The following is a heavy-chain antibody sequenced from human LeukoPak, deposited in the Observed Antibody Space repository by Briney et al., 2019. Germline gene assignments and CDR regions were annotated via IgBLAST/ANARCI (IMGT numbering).Heavy chain of an antibody. D-gene: IGHD3-9*01. V-gene: IGHV1-18*01. J-gene: IGHJ1*01. CDR1: GYTSTSYG. CDR3: ARSPFDGPVYFQH. Sequence: ASVKVSCKASGYTSTSYGISWVRQAPGQGLEWMGWISAYNGNTNYAQKFQGRVTITADKSTSTAYMELSSLRSEDTAVYYCARSPFDGPVYFQHWGQGTLVTVSS. CDR2: ISAYNGNT.